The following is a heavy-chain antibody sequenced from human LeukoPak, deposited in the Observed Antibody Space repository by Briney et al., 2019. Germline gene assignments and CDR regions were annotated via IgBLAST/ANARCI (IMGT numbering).Heavy chain of an antibody. CDR2: FYYTGSI. J-gene: IGHJ6*02. V-gene: IGHV4-39*07. D-gene: IGHD1-1*01. CDR1: GGSISSSSYY. CDR3: ATGRSTDYYYYGMDV. Sequence: SETLSLTCTVSGGSISSSSYYWGWIRQPPGRGLEWIGSFYYTGSIFDNRSLRSRVTISIDMSKNRFLLKLTSVTAADTAVYYCATGRSTDYYYYGMDVWGQGTTVTVSS.